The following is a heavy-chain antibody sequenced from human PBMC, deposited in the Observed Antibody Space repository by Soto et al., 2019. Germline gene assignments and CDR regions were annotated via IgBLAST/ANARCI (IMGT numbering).Heavy chain of an antibody. J-gene: IGHJ4*02. V-gene: IGHV3-23*01. CDR2: ISGSGGST. Sequence: GGSLRLSCAASGFTFSSYAMSWVRQAPGKGLEWVSAISGSGGSTYYADSVKGRFTISRDNSKNTLYLQMNSLRAEDTAVYYCAKSKSRPQTGGPKKGYFDYWGQGTLVTVSS. D-gene: IGHD7-27*01. CDR1: GFTFSSYA. CDR3: AKSKSRPQTGGPKKGYFDY.